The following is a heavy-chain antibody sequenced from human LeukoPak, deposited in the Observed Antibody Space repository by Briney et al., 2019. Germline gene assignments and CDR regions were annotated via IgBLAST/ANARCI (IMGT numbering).Heavy chain of an antibody. CDR1: GGSISTYY. D-gene: IGHD5-18*01. J-gene: IGHJ4*02. CDR3: AREASDTAMATYYFDY. V-gene: IGHV4-4*07. CDR2: IYISGRT. Sequence: SDTLSLTCTVSGGSISTYYWSWIRQPAGKGLEWIGRIYISGRTNYNPSLQSRVTMSVDTSRNQFSLKLRSVTAADTAVYYCAREASDTAMATYYFDYWGQGTLVTVS.